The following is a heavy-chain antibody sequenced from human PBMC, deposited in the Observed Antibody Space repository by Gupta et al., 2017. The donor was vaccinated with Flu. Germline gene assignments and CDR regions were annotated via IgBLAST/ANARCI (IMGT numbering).Heavy chain of an antibody. D-gene: IGHD3-10*01. Sequence: EVQLVESGGGLVKPGGSLRLSCAASGFTFSSYSMNWVRQAPGKGLEWVSSISSSSSYIYYADSVKGRFTISRDNAKNSLYLQMNSLRAEDTAVYYCARARPYGSVQIDYWGQGILVTVSS. CDR1: GFTFSSYS. CDR3: ARARPYGSVQIDY. CDR2: ISSSSSYI. V-gene: IGHV3-21*01. J-gene: IGHJ4*02.